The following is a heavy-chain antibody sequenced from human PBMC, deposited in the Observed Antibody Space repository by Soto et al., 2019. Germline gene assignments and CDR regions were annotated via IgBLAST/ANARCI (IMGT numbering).Heavy chain of an antibody. CDR3: ARIKSDTAMVPFDY. Sequence: GGSLRLSCAASGFTFSSYWMSWVRQAPGKGLEWVANIKQDGSEKYYVDSVKGRFTISRDNAKNSLYLQMNSLRAEDTAVYYCARIKSDTAMVPFDYWGQGSLVTVSS. D-gene: IGHD5-18*01. CDR2: IKQDGSEK. J-gene: IGHJ4*02. CDR1: GFTFSSYW. V-gene: IGHV3-7*01.